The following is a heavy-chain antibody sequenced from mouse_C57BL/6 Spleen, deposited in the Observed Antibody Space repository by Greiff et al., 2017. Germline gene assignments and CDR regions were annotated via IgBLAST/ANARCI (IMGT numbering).Heavy chain of an antibody. CDR2: IWSDGST. CDR3: ARHSYGSSYWYFDV. D-gene: IGHD1-1*01. CDR1: GFSLTSYG. J-gene: IGHJ1*03. V-gene: IGHV2-6-1*01. Sequence: VQLQESGPGLVAPSQSLSITCTVSGFSLTSYGVHWVRQPPGKGLEWLVVIWSDGSTTYNSALKSRLSISKDNSKSQVFLKMNSRQTDDTAMYYCARHSYGSSYWYFDVWGTGTTVTVSS.